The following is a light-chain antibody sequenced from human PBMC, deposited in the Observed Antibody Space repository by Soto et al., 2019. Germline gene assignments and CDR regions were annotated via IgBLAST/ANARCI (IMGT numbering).Light chain of an antibody. CDR3: KQSRSFPLT. CDR2: AAS. V-gene: IGKV1-12*01. J-gene: IGKJ4*01. CDR1: QDLDRW. Sequence: IQMTQSPSSLSASVGDRVAITCRASQDLDRWLAWYQQKPGEAPKVLIFAASSLQSGLPSRFSGGGSGTDFSLTISSLQPEDFATYYCKQSRSFPLTFGGGTKVDI.